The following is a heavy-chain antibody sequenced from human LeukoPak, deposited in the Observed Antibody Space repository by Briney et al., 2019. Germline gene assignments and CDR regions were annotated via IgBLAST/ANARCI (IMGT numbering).Heavy chain of an antibody. CDR3: ARVLLPGVGPGRGAFDC. CDR2: IGASDGHT. CDR1: GFTFSAYD. J-gene: IGHJ4*02. Sequence: GGSLRLPCEASGFTFSAYDMGWVRQAPETGLEWVSAIGASDGHTYYPDSMEGRFTISRDNSKNTLYLQIAGLRDEDSAVYFWARVLLPGVGPGRGAFDCGGQGTLVTVS. V-gene: IGHV3-23*01. D-gene: IGHD1-26*01.